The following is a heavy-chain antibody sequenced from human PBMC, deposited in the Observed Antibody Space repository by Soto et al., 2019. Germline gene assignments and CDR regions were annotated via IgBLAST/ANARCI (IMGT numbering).Heavy chain of an antibody. V-gene: IGHV3-30-3*01. J-gene: IGHJ3*02. CDR2: IPNTENKK. D-gene: IGHD6-13*01. Sequence: QVQLEESGGGVVQPGTSLRLSCVASGFTFSSYGMHWVRQAPGKGLEWVAVIPNTENKKYYADSVKGRFTISRDNSQNTLFLQMDSLMSEDTAVYYCARTAGGRVRGALDIWGQGTMVTLS. CDR3: ARTAGGRVRGALDI. CDR1: GFTFSSYG.